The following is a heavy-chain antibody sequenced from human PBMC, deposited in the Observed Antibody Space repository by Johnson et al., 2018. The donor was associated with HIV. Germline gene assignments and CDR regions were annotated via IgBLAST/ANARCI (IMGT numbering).Heavy chain of an antibody. CDR1: GFTFSSYD. V-gene: IGHV3-13*01. CDR2: IGTAGDT. Sequence: VQLVESGGGLVQPGGSLRLSCAASGFTFSSYDMHWVRQATGKGLEWVSAIGTAGDTYYPGSVKGRFTISRDNAKNSLNLQMNSLRDEDTAVYYCAGRTVTALFDIWGHGTLVTVSS. D-gene: IGHD4-17*01. J-gene: IGHJ3*02. CDR3: AGRTVTALFDI.